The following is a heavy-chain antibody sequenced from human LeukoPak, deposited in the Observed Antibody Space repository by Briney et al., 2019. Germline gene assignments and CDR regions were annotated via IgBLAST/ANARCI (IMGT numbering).Heavy chain of an antibody. CDR3: AKDLFVGWSFGGYYFDY. Sequence: PGGSLRLSCAASGFTFSSYGMHWVRQAPGKGLEWVAVTSYDGSNKYYADSVKGRFTISRDKSKNTLYLQMNSLRAEDTAVYYCAKDLFVGWSFGGYYFDYWGQGTLVTVSS. V-gene: IGHV3-30*18. CDR2: TSYDGSNK. J-gene: IGHJ4*02. CDR1: GFTFSSYG. D-gene: IGHD4-23*01.